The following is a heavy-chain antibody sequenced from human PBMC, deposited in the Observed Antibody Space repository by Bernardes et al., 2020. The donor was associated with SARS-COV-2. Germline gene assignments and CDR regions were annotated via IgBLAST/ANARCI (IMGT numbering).Heavy chain of an antibody. D-gene: IGHD2-15*01. J-gene: IGHJ4*02. CDR2: INGDGTNT. CDR3: ARLCGGGNCYWN. V-gene: IGHV3-74*01. CDR1: GFSFVSYW. Sequence: GGSLRLSCAASGFSFVSYWMHWVRQVPGKGLVWVSRINGDGTNTDYADSVKGRFTISRDNAKNTLYLQMNSLRAEDTAVYYCARLCGGGNCYWNWGQGTLVTVSS.